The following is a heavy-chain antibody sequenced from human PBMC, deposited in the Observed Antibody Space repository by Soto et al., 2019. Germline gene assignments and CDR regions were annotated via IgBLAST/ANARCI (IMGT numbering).Heavy chain of an antibody. CDR3: ATRTIFGVVGGEGMDV. J-gene: IGHJ6*02. CDR2: IYYSGST. Sequence: PSETLSLTCTVSGGSISSGDYYWSWIRQPPGKGLEWIGYIYYSGSTYYNPSLKSRVTISVDTSKNQFSLKLSSVTAADTAVYYCATRTIFGVVGGEGMDVWGQGTTVTVSS. CDR1: GGSISSGDYY. D-gene: IGHD3-3*01. V-gene: IGHV4-30-4*01.